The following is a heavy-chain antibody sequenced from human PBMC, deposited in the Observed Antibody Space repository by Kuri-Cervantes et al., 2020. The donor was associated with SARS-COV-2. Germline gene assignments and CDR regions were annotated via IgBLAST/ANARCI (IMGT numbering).Heavy chain of an antibody. D-gene: IGHD6-19*01. CDR3: ARDSGRYSSGWYTRRTPYFDY. CDR2: ISSSGSTI. J-gene: IGHJ4*02. V-gene: IGHV3-48*03. Sequence: GGSLRLSCAASGFTFSSYEMNWVRQAPGKGLEWVSYISSSGSTIYYADSVKGRFTISRDNAKNSLYLQMNSLRAEDTAVYYCARDSGRYSSGWYTRRTPYFDYWGQGTLVTVSS. CDR1: GFTFSSYE.